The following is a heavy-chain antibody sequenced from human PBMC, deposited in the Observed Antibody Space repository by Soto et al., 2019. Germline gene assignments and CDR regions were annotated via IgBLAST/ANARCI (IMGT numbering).Heavy chain of an antibody. CDR1: GYTFTSYD. J-gene: IGHJ4*02. Sequence: QVQLVQSGAEVKKPGASVKVSCKASGYTFTSYDINWVRQATGQGLEWMGWMNPNSGNTGYAQKVQGRVTMTRNTSISTAYMERSSLRSEDTAVYYCARGWGSSGWYYLDYCGQGTVVTVSS. D-gene: IGHD6-19*01. CDR3: ARGWGSSGWYYLDY. CDR2: MNPNSGNT. V-gene: IGHV1-8*01.